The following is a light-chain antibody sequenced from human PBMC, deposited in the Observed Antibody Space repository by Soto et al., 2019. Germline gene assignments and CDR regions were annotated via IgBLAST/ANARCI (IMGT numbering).Light chain of an antibody. Sequence: EIVLTQSPVTLSLSPGERATLSCRASQSVSSYLAWYQQKPGQAPRLLIYDASKRDTGIPARFSSSGSGTDITLTISSLEPEDFAVYYCQQRSKWPSIFGGGTKVEIK. CDR3: QQRSKWPSI. CDR2: DAS. J-gene: IGKJ4*01. CDR1: QSVSSY. V-gene: IGKV3-11*01.